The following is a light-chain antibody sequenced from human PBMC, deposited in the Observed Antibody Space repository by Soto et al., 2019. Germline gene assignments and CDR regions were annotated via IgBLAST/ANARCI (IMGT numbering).Light chain of an antibody. CDR3: QQYNSYLWT. CDR2: KAS. Sequence: DIQMTQSPSTLPASVGDRVTITCRASQSISNWLAWYQQKPGKAPQLLIYKASILERGVSSRFSGSGSGTEFTLTXSXXQPDDFATYYCQQYNSYLWTFGQGTKVEVK. V-gene: IGKV1-5*03. CDR1: QSISNW. J-gene: IGKJ1*01.